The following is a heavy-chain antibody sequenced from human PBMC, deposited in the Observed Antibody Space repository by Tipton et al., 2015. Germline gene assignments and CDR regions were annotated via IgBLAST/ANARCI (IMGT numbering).Heavy chain of an antibody. Sequence: VQLVQSGAEVKKPGESVKISCKGSGYCFVSYWIGWVRQMPGKGLEWMGIINPDDSDTKYSPSFQGQVTISADKSINTAYLQWSSLKASDTAMYYCARHVSFYYDTHGSDALDIWAQGTMVAVFS. D-gene: IGHD3-22*01. CDR1: GYCFVSYW. J-gene: IGHJ3*02. CDR2: INPDDSDT. V-gene: IGHV5-51*01. CDR3: ARHVSFYYDTHGSDALDI.